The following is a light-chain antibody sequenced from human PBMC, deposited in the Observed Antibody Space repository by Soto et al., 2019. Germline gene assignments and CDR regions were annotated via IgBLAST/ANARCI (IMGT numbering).Light chain of an antibody. V-gene: IGKV3-20*01. CDR2: GAS. J-gene: IGKJ1*01. CDR1: QSVSSSY. Sequence: EIVLTQSPGTLSLSPGERATLSRRASQSVSSSYLAWYQQKPGQAPRLLIYGASSRATGIPDRFSGSGSGTDFTLTISRLEPEDFAVYYCQQYGSSPRTFGQWTKVEIK. CDR3: QQYGSSPRT.